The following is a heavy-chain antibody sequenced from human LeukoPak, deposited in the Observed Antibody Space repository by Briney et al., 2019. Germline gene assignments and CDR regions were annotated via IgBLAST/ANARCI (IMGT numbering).Heavy chain of an antibody. CDR2: IYYSGST. D-gene: IGHD6-13*01. CDR1: GGSISSYY. J-gene: IGHJ5*02. CDR3: ARGYSSSWYWFDP. Sequence: SETLSLTCTVSGGSISSYYWSWIRQPPGKGLEWIGYIYYSGSTNYNPSLKSRVTISVDTSKNQFSLKLSSVIAADTAVYYCARGYSSSWYWFDPWGQGTLVTVSS. V-gene: IGHV4-59*01.